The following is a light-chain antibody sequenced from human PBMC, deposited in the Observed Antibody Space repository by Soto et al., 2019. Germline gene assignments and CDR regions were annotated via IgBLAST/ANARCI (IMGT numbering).Light chain of an antibody. Sequence: EIVLTQSPGTLSLSPGERATLSCRASQSVSSYYLAWYQQKPGQAPRLLIYDASTRATGIPDRFSGGGSGTEFTLTISSLQSEDFVVYYCQQYNSWPPITFGQGTRLENK. J-gene: IGKJ5*01. CDR3: QQYNSWPPIT. CDR1: QSVSSY. CDR2: DAS. V-gene: IGKV3-15*01.